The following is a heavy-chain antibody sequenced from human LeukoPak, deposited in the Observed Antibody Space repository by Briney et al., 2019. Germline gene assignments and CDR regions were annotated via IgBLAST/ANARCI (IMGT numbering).Heavy chain of an antibody. Sequence: GGSLRPSCSASGFTFSSYAMYWVRQAPGKGLEYVSGISSNGGSTYYADSVKGRFTISRDNSKNTLYLQMSSLRAEDTAVYYCVKITSSSGGDYWGQGTLVTVSS. CDR2: ISSNGGST. CDR1: GFTFSSYA. D-gene: IGHD6-19*01. V-gene: IGHV3-64D*09. CDR3: VKITSSSGGDY. J-gene: IGHJ4*02.